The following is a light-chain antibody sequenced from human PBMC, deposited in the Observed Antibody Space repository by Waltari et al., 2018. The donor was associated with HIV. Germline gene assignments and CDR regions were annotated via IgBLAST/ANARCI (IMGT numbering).Light chain of an antibody. CDR2: RNN. CDR3: QSFDSSLTTSGVI. Sequence: QSVLTQPPSASGTPGQRVTISCSGSTSNIGSKYVYWYQQLPGTAPKLLIYRNNQRPSGVPDRFSGSKSGSSASLAITGLQAEDEAHYYCQSFDSSLTTSGVIFGGGTKLTVL. CDR1: TSNIGSKY. J-gene: IGLJ2*01. V-gene: IGLV1-47*01.